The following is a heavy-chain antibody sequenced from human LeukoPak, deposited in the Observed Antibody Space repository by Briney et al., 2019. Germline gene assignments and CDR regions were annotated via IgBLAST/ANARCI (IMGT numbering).Heavy chain of an antibody. V-gene: IGHV3-15*01. Sequence: GGSLRLSCAASGFTFSSYEMNWVCQAPGKGLEWVGRIKSKIDGETTDYAAPVKGRFTISRDDSKNTLYLQMNSLKTEDTAVYYCTTGAWFGELYFDNWGQGTLVTVSS. J-gene: IGHJ4*02. CDR1: GFTFSSYE. CDR2: IKSKIDGETT. D-gene: IGHD3-10*01. CDR3: TTGAWFGELYFDN.